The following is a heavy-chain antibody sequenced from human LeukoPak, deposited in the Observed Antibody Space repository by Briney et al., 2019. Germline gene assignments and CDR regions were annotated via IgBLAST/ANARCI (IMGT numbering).Heavy chain of an antibody. CDR3: ASDYYDSSGYYEAY. Sequence: PGGSLRLSCAASGFTFSSYSMNWVRQAPGKGLEWVSYISSSSSTIYYADSVKGRFTISRDNAKNSLYLQMNSLRDEDTAVYYCASDYYDSSGYYEAYCGQGTLVTVSS. D-gene: IGHD3-22*01. CDR1: GFTFSSYS. J-gene: IGHJ4*02. CDR2: ISSSSSTI. V-gene: IGHV3-48*02.